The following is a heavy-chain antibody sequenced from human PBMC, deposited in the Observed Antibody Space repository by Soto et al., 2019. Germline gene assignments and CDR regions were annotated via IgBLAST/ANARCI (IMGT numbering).Heavy chain of an antibody. V-gene: IGHV4-34*01. D-gene: IGHD3-10*01. Sequence: SETLSLTCAVYGGSFSGYYWSWIRQPPGKGLEWIGEINHSGSTNYNPSLKSRVTISVDTSKNQFSLKLSSVTAADTAVYYCARGPSLVYYYGSGSHNGFDPWGQGTLVTVSS. CDR1: GGSFSGYY. CDR2: INHSGST. CDR3: ARGPSLVYYYGSGSHNGFDP. J-gene: IGHJ5*02.